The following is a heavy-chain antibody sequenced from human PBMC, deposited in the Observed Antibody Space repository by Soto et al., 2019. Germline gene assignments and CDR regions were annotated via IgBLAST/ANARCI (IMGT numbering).Heavy chain of an antibody. J-gene: IGHJ3*02. CDR1: GDRFASYG. CDR2: IYPGDSDT. D-gene: IGHD6-13*01. CDR3: ARKTKQQLVTDAFDI. V-gene: IGHV5-51*01. Sequence: XESLKVSGKCSGDRFASYGIGWVLQMPGKGLEWMGIIYPGDSDTRYSPSFQGQVTISADKSISTAYLQWSSLKASDTAMYYCARKTKQQLVTDAFDIWGQGTMVTVSS.